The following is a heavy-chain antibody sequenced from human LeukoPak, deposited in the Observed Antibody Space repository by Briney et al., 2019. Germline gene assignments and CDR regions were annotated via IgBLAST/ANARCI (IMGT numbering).Heavy chain of an antibody. CDR3: ASAEPYYDFWSGSRGAFDY. J-gene: IGHJ4*02. CDR2: INAGNGNT. Sequence: ASVKVSCKASGYTFTSYAMHWVRQAPGQRLEWMGWINAGNGNTKYSQKFQGRVPITRDTSASTAYMELSSLRSEDTAVYYCASAEPYYDFWSGSRGAFDYWGQGTLVTVSS. V-gene: IGHV1-3*01. D-gene: IGHD3-3*01. CDR1: GYTFTSYA.